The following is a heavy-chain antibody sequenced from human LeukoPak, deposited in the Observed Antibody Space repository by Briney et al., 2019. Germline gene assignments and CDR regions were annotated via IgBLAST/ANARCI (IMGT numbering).Heavy chain of an antibody. CDR1: GFTFSSYA. D-gene: IGHD7-27*01. J-gene: IGHJ4*02. V-gene: IGHV3-30*04. CDR2: IIYDGSSK. Sequence: GGSLRLSCAASGFTFSSYAMHWVRQAPGKGLEWVAVIIYDGSSKSYADSVKGRFTISRDNSRNTLYLQMNSLRAEDTAVYFCARGPPNWGFDYWGQGTLVTVSS. CDR3: ARGPPNWGFDY.